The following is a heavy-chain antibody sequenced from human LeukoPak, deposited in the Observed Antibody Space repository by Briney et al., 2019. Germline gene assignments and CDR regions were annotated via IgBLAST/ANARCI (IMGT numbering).Heavy chain of an antibody. V-gene: IGHV3-7*01. D-gene: IGHD4-17*01. Sequence: PGGSLRLSCAASGFTFDSYAMHWVRQAPGKGLERVASIKPDGSDSHHVDSVMGRFTISRDNAKNLLYLQMNSLSAKDTAVYYCARLFGGVTTFDYWGQGALVTVSS. J-gene: IGHJ4*02. CDR2: IKPDGSDS. CDR1: GFTFDSYA. CDR3: ARLFGGVTTFDY.